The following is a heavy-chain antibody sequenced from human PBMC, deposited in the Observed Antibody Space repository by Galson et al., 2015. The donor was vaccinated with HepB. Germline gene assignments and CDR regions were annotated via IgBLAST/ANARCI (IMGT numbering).Heavy chain of an antibody. CDR3: ARGLLGVAVAGA. CDR2: INPNSGGT. CDR1: GYTFTGYY. Sequence: SVKVSCKASGYTFTGYYMHWVRQAPGQGLEWMGRINPNSGGTNYAQKFQGRVTMTRDTSISTAYMELSRLRSDDTAVYYCARGLLGVAVAGAWGQGTLVTVSS. D-gene: IGHD6-19*01. V-gene: IGHV1-2*06. J-gene: IGHJ5*02.